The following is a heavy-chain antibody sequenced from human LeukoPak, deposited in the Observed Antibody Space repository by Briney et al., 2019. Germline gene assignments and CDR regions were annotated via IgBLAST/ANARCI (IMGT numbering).Heavy chain of an antibody. Sequence: ASVKVSCKASGGTFSSYAISWVRQAPGQGLEWMGRIIPILGIANYAQKFQGRVTITADKSTSTAYMELSSLRSEDTAVYYCASNEYCGGDCYSQNWFDPWGQGTLVTVSS. D-gene: IGHD2-21*02. V-gene: IGHV1-69*04. CDR3: ASNEYCGGDCYSQNWFDP. CDR1: GGTFSSYA. J-gene: IGHJ5*02. CDR2: IIPILGIA.